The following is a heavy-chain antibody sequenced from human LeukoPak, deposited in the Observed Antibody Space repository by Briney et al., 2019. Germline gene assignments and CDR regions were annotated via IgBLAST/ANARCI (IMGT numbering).Heavy chain of an antibody. CDR3: ARGVGELLPGVSDWFDP. D-gene: IGHD3-10*01. CDR1: GYSFTSYW. J-gene: IGHJ5*02. Sequence: GESLKISCKGSGYSFTSYWIGWVRQMPGKGLEWMGIIYPGDSDTRYSPSFQGQVTISADKSISTAYLQWSSLKASDTAMYYCARGVGELLPGVSDWFDPWGQGTLVTVSS. V-gene: IGHV5-51*01. CDR2: IYPGDSDT.